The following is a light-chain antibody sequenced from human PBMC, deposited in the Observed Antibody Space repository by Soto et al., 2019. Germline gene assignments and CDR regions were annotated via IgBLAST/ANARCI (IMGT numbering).Light chain of an antibody. CDR1: SSDVGGYNY. CDR2: DVS. J-gene: IGLJ1*01. V-gene: IGLV2-11*01. CDR3: CSYAGSYTLYV. Sequence: QSVLTQPRSVSGSPGQSVTISCTGTSSDVGGYNYVSWYQQHPGKAPKLMIYDVSQRPSGVPDRFSGSKSGNTASLTISGLQAEDEADDYCCSYAGSYTLYVFGTGTKVTVL.